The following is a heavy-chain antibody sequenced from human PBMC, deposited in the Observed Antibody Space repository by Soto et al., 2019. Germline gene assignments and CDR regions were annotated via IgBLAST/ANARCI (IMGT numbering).Heavy chain of an antibody. CDR1: VFTFSSYS. CDR2: ISSSSSTI. D-gene: IGHD5-18*01. J-gene: IGHJ6*02. V-gene: IGHV3-48*02. Sequence: PGGSLRLSCAASVFTFSSYSMNWVRQAPGKGLEWVSYISSSSSTIYYADSVKGRFTISRDNAKNSLYLQMNSLRDEDTAVYYCARSRGYSYGAAYYYYGMDVWGQGTTVTVSS. CDR3: ARSRGYSYGAAYYYYGMDV.